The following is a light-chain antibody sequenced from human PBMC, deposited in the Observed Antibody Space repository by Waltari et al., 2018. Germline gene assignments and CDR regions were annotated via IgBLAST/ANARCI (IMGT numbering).Light chain of an antibody. Sequence: QSMLTQPPSVSGAPGQRVTISCSGSSSNIGAGYDVHWYQQFSGTAPKLLIYHNDNRPSGVPDRFSGSRSGTSASLAITVLQTDDEAEYFCQSYDSGQWVFGGGTKLTVL. V-gene: IGLV1-40*01. CDR2: HND. CDR1: SSNIGAGYD. CDR3: QSYDSGQWV. J-gene: IGLJ2*01.